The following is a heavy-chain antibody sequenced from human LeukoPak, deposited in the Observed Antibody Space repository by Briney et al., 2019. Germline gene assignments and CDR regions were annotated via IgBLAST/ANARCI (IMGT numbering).Heavy chain of an antibody. D-gene: IGHD2-2*01. CDR2: INHSGST. Sequence: SETLSLTCAVYGRSFSGYYWSWLRQPPGKGLDWIGEINHSGSTNYNPSLKSRITISVDTSKNQFPLKLSSVTAADTAVYYCARLYCSSTSCYRGFDYWGQGTLVTVSS. J-gene: IGHJ4*02. CDR1: GRSFSGYY. CDR3: ARLYCSSTSCYRGFDY. V-gene: IGHV4-34*01.